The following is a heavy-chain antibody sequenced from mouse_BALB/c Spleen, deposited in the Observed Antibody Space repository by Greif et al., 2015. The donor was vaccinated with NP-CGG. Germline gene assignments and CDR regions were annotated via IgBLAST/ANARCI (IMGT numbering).Heavy chain of an antibody. CDR1: GYSITSDYA. Sequence: QLKESGPGLVKPSQSLSLTCTVTGYSITSDYAWNWIRQFPGNKLEWMGYISYSGSTSYNPSLKSRISITRDTSKNQFFLQLNSVTTEDTATYYCARSYLTAWFAYWGQGTLVTVSA. V-gene: IGHV3-2*02. CDR3: ARSYLTAWFAY. D-gene: IGHD6-5*01. J-gene: IGHJ3*01. CDR2: ISYSGST.